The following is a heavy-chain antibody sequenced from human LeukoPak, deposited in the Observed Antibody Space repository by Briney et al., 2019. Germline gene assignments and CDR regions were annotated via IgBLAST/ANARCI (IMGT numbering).Heavy chain of an antibody. CDR2: ISGSGGST. J-gene: IGHJ4*02. CDR1: GFTFSSYA. D-gene: IGHD5-24*01. V-gene: IGHV3-23*01. Sequence: GGSLRLSCAASGFTFSSYAMSWVRQAPGKGLEWVSAISGSGGSTYYADSVKGRFTISRDNAKNSLSLQMNSLRADDTAVYYCATESVELATIPLGYWGQGTLVTVSS. CDR3: ATESVELATIPLGY.